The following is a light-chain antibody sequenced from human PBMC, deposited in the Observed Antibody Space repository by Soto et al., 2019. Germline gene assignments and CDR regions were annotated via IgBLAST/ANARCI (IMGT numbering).Light chain of an antibody. Sequence: DIVMTQTPLSSPVTLGQAASISCRSSQSLLHSDGNTYLSWFQQRPGQPPRLLIYKVSDRFSGVPDRFSGSGSGTDFTLTISRVEAVDVGIYYCMQATQSHWTFGQGTKVEIK. CDR2: KVS. V-gene: IGKV2-24*01. CDR3: MQATQSHWT. CDR1: QSLLHSDGNTY. J-gene: IGKJ1*01.